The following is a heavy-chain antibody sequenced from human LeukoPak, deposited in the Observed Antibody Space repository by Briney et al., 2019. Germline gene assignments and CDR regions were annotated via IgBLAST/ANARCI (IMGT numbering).Heavy chain of an antibody. CDR2: IKQDGSEK. V-gene: IGHV3-7*03. CDR3: ARVARRGVVAATGDFDY. D-gene: IGHD2-15*01. J-gene: IGHJ4*02. Sequence: GGSLRLSCAASGFTFSSYWMSWVRQAPGKGLEWVANIKQDGSEKYYVDSVKGRFTISRDNAKNSLYLQMNSLRAEDTAVYYCARVARRGVVAATGDFDYWGQGTLVTVSP. CDR1: GFTFSSYW.